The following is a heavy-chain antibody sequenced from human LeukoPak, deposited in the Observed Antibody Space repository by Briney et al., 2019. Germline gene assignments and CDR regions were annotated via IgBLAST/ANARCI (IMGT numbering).Heavy chain of an antibody. Sequence: GASVKVSCKASGYTFTSYGISWVRQAPGQGLEWMGWISAYNGNTNYAQKLQGRVTMTTDTSTSTAYMELRSLRSDDTAVYYCARDEDTYYYYYGMDVWGQGTLVTVSS. J-gene: IGHJ6*02. V-gene: IGHV1-18*01. CDR3: ARDEDTYYYYYGMDV. CDR2: ISAYNGNT. CDR1: GYTFTSYG.